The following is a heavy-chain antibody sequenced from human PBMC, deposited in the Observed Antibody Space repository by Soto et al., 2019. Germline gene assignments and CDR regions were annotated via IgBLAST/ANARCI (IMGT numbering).Heavy chain of an antibody. Sequence: PSETLSLPCTVSGGSISSGDYYWSWIRQPPGKGLEWIGYIYYSGSTYYNPSLKSRVTISVDTSKNQFSLKLSSVTAADTAVYYCARDVPYYDFWSGPPAHDETPHDYYYCYGMDVWGQGTTVTVSS. CDR1: GGSISSGDYY. V-gene: IGHV4-30-4*01. J-gene: IGHJ6*02. CDR3: ARDVPYYDFWSGPPAHDETPHDYYYCYGMDV. CDR2: IYYSGST. D-gene: IGHD3-3*01.